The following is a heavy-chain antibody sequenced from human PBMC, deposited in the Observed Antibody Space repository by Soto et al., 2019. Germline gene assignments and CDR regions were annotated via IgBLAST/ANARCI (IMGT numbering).Heavy chain of an antibody. D-gene: IGHD3-22*01. CDR3: ARIHYDSSGYGKFGAHGMDV. CDR1: GFSLSTSGMC. Sequence: SGPTLVNPTQTLTLTCTFSGFSLSTSGMCVSWIRQPPGKALEWLALIDWDDDKYYSTSLKTRLTISKDTSKNQVVLTMTNMDPVDAATYYCARIHYDSSGYGKFGAHGMDVWGQGTTVTVSS. V-gene: IGHV2-70*01. J-gene: IGHJ6*02. CDR2: IDWDDDK.